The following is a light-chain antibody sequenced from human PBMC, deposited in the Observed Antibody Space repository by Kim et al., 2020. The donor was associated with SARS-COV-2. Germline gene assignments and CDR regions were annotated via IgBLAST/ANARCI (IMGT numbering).Light chain of an antibody. CDR2: KAF. CDR3: QHYNGYPIS. J-gene: IGKJ4*01. V-gene: IGKV1-5*03. Sequence: DIQMTQSPSTVSASVGERVTITCRASQSLDGWLAWYQQKPGRAPKLVIRKAFSLESGVPSRFSGSGFATEFTPTISDLQPEDSATYHCQHYNGYPISFGGGTKLEI. CDR1: QSLDGW.